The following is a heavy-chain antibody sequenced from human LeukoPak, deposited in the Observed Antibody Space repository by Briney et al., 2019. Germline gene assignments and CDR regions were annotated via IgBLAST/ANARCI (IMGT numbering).Heavy chain of an antibody. Sequence: GGSLRLSCAASGFTFSSYWMSWVRQAPGKGLEWVANIKQDGSEKYYVDSVKGRFTISRDNSKNTLYLQMNSLRAEDTAVYYCAKDRVWNYYDPQEATFDYWGQGTLVTVSS. CDR3: AKDRVWNYYDPQEATFDY. D-gene: IGHD3-22*01. CDR1: GFTFSSYW. V-gene: IGHV3-7*01. J-gene: IGHJ4*02. CDR2: IKQDGSEK.